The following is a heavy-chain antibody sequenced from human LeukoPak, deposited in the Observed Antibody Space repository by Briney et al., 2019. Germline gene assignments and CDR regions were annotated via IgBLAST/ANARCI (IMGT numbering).Heavy chain of an antibody. Sequence: GGSLRLSCAASGFTFSSYSMNWVRQAPGKGLEWVSSISSSSSYIYHADSVKGRFTISRDNAKNSLYLQMNSLRAEDTAVYYCARDLAGDYGMDVWGQGTTVTVSS. CDR3: ARDLAGDYGMDV. CDR2: ISSSSSYI. V-gene: IGHV3-21*01. J-gene: IGHJ6*02. CDR1: GFTFSSYS. D-gene: IGHD3-16*01.